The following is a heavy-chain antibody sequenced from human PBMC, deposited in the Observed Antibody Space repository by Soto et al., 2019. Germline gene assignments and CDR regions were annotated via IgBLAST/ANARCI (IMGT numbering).Heavy chain of an antibody. CDR3: AKDHTYYYGSGSLY. Sequence: GESLKISCAASGFTFSSYGMHWVRQAPGKGLEWVAVISYDGSNKYYADSVKGRFTISRDNSKNTLYLQMNSLRAEDTAVYYCAKDHTYYYGSGSLYWGQGTLVTVSS. D-gene: IGHD3-10*01. CDR2: ISYDGSNK. V-gene: IGHV3-30*18. CDR1: GFTFSSYG. J-gene: IGHJ4*02.